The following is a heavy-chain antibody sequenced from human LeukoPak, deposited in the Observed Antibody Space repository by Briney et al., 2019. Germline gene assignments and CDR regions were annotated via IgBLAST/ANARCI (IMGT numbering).Heavy chain of an antibody. CDR2: IYYSGIT. V-gene: IGHV4-59*01. CDR3: ATVRGYSGFALLH. D-gene: IGHD5-12*01. Sequence: NTSETLSLTCTVSGGSISNYYWSWIRQPPGKGLEWIGYIYYSGITNYNPSLKSRVTISVDTSENQLSLKLSSVTTADTAIYYCATVRGYSGFALLHWGQGTLVTVSS. J-gene: IGHJ4*02. CDR1: GGSISNYY.